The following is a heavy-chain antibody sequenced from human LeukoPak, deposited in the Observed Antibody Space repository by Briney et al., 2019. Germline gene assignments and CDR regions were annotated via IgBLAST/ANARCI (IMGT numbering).Heavy chain of an antibody. CDR3: ARDPVDKDYYYGMDV. V-gene: IGHV3-21*01. CDR2: ISSSSSYI. CDR1: GFTFSSYS. D-gene: IGHD3-22*01. J-gene: IGHJ6*02. Sequence: PGGSLRLSCAASGFTFSSYSMNWVRQAPGKGLEWVSSISSSSSYIYYADSVKCRFTISRDNAKNSLYLQMNSLRAEDTAVYYCARDPVDKDYYYGMDVWGQGTTVTVSS.